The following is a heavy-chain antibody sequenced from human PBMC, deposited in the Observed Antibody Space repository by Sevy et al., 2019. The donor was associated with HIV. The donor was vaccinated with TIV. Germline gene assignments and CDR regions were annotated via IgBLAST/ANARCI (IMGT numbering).Heavy chain of an antibody. D-gene: IGHD4-17*01. CDR3: ARVPDDYGDYRHDY. J-gene: IGHJ4*02. V-gene: IGHV1-69*13. CDR2: IIPIFGTA. CDR1: GGTFSSYA. Sequence: ASVKVSCKASGGTFSSYAISWVRQAPGQGLAWMGGIIPIFGTANYAQKFQGRVTITADESTSTAYMELSSLRSEDTAVYYCARVPDDYGDYRHDYWGQGTLVTVSS.